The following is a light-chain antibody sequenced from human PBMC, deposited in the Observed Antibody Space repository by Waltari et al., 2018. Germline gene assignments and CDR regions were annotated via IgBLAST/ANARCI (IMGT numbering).Light chain of an antibody. V-gene: IGKV4-1*01. CDR3: QQYYSTPWT. J-gene: IGKJ1*01. Sequence: DIVMTQSPDSLAVSLGERATINCKSRQSVLYSSDNKNYLAWYQQKPGHPPKPLIYWASTRESGVPDRFSGSGSGTDFTLTISSLQAEDVAVYYCQQYYSTPWTFAQGTKVEIK. CDR1: QSVLYSSDNKNY. CDR2: WAS.